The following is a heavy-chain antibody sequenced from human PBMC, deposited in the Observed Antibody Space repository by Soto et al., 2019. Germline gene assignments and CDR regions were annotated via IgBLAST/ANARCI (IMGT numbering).Heavy chain of an antibody. J-gene: IGHJ5*02. Sequence: KTSETLSLTCTVSGGSISSYYWSWIRQPPGKGLEWIGYIYYSGSTNYNPSLKSRVTISVDTSKNQFSLKLSSVTAADTAVYYCARVAYYYDSSGYWFDPWGQGTLVTVSS. D-gene: IGHD3-22*01. CDR2: IYYSGST. CDR1: GGSISSYY. V-gene: IGHV4-59*01. CDR3: ARVAYYYDSSGYWFDP.